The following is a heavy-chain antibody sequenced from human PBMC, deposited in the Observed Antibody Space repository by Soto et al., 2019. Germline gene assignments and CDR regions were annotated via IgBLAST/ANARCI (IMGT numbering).Heavy chain of an antibody. CDR2: IFYSGST. CDR1: GGSISSSIYY. CDR3: ARRVVTASSPIYYFDY. V-gene: IGHV4-39*01. J-gene: IGHJ4*02. D-gene: IGHD2-21*02. Sequence: SETLSLTCTVSGGSISSSIYYGGWIRRPPGKGLEWIGSIFYSGSTYYNPSLKSRVTISVDTSKNQFSLKLYSVTAADTAMYYWARRVVTASSPIYYFDYGGQGILVTVS.